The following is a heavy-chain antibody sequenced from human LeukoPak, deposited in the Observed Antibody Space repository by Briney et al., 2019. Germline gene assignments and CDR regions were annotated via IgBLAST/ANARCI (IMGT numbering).Heavy chain of an antibody. J-gene: IGHJ4*02. CDR3: ARDRGTWNDDGFDY. CDR1: GGSISSYY. CDR2: IYISGST. V-gene: IGHV4-4*07. D-gene: IGHD1-1*01. Sequence: PSETLSLTCTVSGGSISSYYWSWIRQPAGKGLEWIGRIYISGSTNYNPSLKSRVTMSVDTSKNQFSLKLGSVTAADTAVYYCARDRGTWNDDGFDYWGQGTLVTVSS.